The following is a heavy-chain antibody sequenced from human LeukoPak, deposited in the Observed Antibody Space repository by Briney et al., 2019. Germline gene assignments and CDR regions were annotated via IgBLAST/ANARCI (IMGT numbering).Heavy chain of an antibody. J-gene: IGHJ6*02. V-gene: IGHV1-58*01. CDR2: IVVGSGNT. CDR1: GFTFTSSA. D-gene: IGHD6-19*01. CDR3: ARDFRRPPGIAVAGTIGYYYGMDV. Sequence: ASVKVSCKASGFTFTSSAVQWVRQARGQRLEWIGWIVVGSGNTNYAQKFQERVTITRDMSTSTAYMELSSLRSEDTAVYYCARDFRRPPGIAVAGTIGYYYGMDVWGQGTTVTVSS.